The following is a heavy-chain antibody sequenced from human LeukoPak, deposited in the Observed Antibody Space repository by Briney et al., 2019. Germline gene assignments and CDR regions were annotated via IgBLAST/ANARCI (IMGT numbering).Heavy chain of an antibody. D-gene: IGHD1-26*01. J-gene: IGHJ4*02. CDR1: GFSFSGHW. CDR3: ARAASGSHVS. V-gene: IGHV3-74*01. Sequence: GGSLRLSCTASGFSFSGHWMHWARQLPGKGLVWVSRISPTGSTTSYADSVKGRFTISRDNAKNSLYLQMNSLRAEDTAVYYCARAASGSHVSWGQGTLVTVSS. CDR2: ISPTGSTT.